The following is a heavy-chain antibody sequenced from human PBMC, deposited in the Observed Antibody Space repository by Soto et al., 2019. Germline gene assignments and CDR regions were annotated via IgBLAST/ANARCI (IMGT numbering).Heavy chain of an antibody. CDR1: EGTFSSYA. V-gene: IGHV1-69*13. CDR2: IIPIFGTA. D-gene: IGHD5-12*01. CDR3: AREGGDGYNLDY. J-gene: IGHJ4*02. Sequence: SVKVSCKASEGTFSSYAISWVRQAPGQGLEWMGGIIPIFGTANYAQKFQGRVTITADESTSTAYMELSSLRSEDTAVYYCAREGGDGYNLDYWGQGTLVTVSS.